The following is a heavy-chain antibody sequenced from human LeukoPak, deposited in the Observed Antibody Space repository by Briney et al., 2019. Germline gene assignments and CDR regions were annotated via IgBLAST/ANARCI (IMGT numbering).Heavy chain of an antibody. CDR2: INPSGGRT. CDR1: GYTFTSYH. Sequence: APVTVSCKASGYTFTSYHMHWVPQAPGQGLEWMGVINPSGGRTSYAQKLQGRVTMTRDMSTSTVYMELSSLRSEDTAVYYCARAPGEGGYDSEYMDVWGKGTTVTVSS. CDR3: ARAPGEGGYDSEYMDV. D-gene: IGHD5-12*01. V-gene: IGHV1-46*04. J-gene: IGHJ6*03.